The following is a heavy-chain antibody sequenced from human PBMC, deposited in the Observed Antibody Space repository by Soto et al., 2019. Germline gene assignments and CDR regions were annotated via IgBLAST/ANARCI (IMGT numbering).Heavy chain of an antibody. D-gene: IGHD3-10*01. Sequence: AASVKVSCKSSGNSFVTYAIHWVRQAPGQRLQRMGWINVGSGNTKYAQDFQGRVTFTRDTAATTTFMELSSLRSEDATVYYCARVPAGGDSGSFYIQHYDSWGQGTLVTVSS. J-gene: IGHJ4*02. CDR1: GNSFVTYA. CDR3: ARVPAGGDSGSFYIQHYDS. CDR2: INVGSGNT. V-gene: IGHV1-3*01.